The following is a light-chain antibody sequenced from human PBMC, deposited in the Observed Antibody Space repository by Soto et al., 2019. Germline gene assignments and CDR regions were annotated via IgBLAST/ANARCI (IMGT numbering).Light chain of an antibody. Sequence: EVVMTQSPATLPVSPGDKVSLSCRANQTISNMLAWYQQKPGQAPRLLIYAASTRATGVSARFSGSGSGTDFTVTISSLEPEDSAVYYCQQRHMWPITFGQGTRLEIK. CDR2: AAS. CDR1: QTISNM. CDR3: QQRHMWPIT. J-gene: IGKJ5*01. V-gene: IGKV3-11*01.